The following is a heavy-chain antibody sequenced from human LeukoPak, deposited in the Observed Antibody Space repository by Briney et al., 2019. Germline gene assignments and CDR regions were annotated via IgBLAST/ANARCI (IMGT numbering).Heavy chain of an antibody. CDR3: ASTGLGFGELSWWFDP. J-gene: IGHJ5*02. V-gene: IGHV4-59*01. CDR1: GGSISSYY. CDR2: IYYSGST. D-gene: IGHD3-10*01. Sequence: PSETMSLTCTVTGGSISSYYWSWIRQPPVKGLEWIRYIYYSGSTNYNPSLKSRVTISVDTSKNQFSLKLGSVTAADTAVYYCASTGLGFGELSWWFDPWGQGTLVTVSS.